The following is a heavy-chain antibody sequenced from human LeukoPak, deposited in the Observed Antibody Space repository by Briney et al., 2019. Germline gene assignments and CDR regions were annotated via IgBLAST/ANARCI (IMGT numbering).Heavy chain of an antibody. CDR3: ARGTISSSWYYYYYYGMDV. D-gene: IGHD6-13*01. V-gene: IGHV4-34*01. CDR1: GGSFSGYY. J-gene: IGHJ6*02. CDR2: INHSGST. Sequence: KPSETLFLTCAVYGGSFSGYYWSWIRQPPGKGLEWIGEINHSGSTNYNPSLKSRVTISVDTSKNQFSLKLSSVTAADTAVYYCARGTISSSWYYYYYYGMDVWGQGTTVTVSS.